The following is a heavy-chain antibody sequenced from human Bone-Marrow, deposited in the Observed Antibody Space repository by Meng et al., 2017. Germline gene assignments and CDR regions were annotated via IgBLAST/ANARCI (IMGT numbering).Heavy chain of an antibody. V-gene: IGHV3-23*04. D-gene: IGHD1-1*01. Sequence: GQLVGSGGGLVQPGGSLRLSCAAFGFTFSNYAMSWVRQAPGQGLEWVSAISGRGGSTYYADSVKGRFTISRDNSKNTLYLQMNSLRAEDTAVYYCAEGGLEGDFDYWGQGTLVTVSS. CDR2: ISGRGGST. CDR1: GFTFSNYA. CDR3: AEGGLEGDFDY. J-gene: IGHJ4*02.